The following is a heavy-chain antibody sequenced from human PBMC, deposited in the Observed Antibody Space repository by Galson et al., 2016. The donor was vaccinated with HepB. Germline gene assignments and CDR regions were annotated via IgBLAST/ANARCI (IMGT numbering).Heavy chain of an antibody. Sequence: SLRLSCAASGFTFEDYAMHWVRQAPGKGLAWVSGISWNSGSIGYADSVKGRFTISRDNAKNSLYLQMNSLRVEDTAFYYCAKVRRIRSTAGMDVWGQGTTVTVSS. CDR3: AKVRRIRSTAGMDV. CDR1: GFTFEDYA. D-gene: IGHD2-15*01. CDR2: ISWNSGSI. J-gene: IGHJ6*02. V-gene: IGHV3-9*01.